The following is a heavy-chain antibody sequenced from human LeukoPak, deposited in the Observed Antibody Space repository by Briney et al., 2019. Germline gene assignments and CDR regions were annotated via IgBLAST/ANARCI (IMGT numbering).Heavy chain of an antibody. CDR2: TIPIFHTA. Sequence: SVKVSCKASGGIFSTFAISWVRQAPGQGLEWMGGTIPIFHTANYAQKLQGRVTMTTDTSTSTAYMELRSLRSDDTAVYYCARGELTPYGDYYHYWGQGTLVTVSS. D-gene: IGHD4-17*01. CDR1: GGIFSTFA. V-gene: IGHV1-69*05. J-gene: IGHJ4*02. CDR3: ARGELTPYGDYYHY.